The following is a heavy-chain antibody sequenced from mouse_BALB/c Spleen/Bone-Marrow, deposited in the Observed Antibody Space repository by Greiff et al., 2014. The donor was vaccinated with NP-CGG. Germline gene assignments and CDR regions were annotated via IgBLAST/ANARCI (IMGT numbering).Heavy chain of an antibody. CDR2: IDPANGNT. CDR1: GFNIKDTY. J-gene: IGHJ2*01. CDR3: ARYRLGTYFDY. D-gene: IGHD1-2*01. Sequence: DVHLQESGAELVKPGASVKLSCTASGFNIKDTYMHWVKQRPEQGLEWIGRIDPANGNTKYDPKFQGKATITADTSSNTAYLQLSSLTSEDTAVYYCARYRLGTYFDYWGQGTTLTVSS. V-gene: IGHV14-3*02.